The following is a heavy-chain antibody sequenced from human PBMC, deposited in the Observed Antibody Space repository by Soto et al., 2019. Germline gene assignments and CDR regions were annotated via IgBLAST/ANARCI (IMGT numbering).Heavy chain of an antibody. CDR1: GFSISSGYF. V-gene: IGHV4-38-2*02. Sequence: SETLSLTCAVSGFSISSGYFWGWIRQPPGKGPEWLGSIYHSGTTYYNPSVKGRVTISVDTSKNQFSLKMSSVTAADTAVYYCARDSSGYYWFDPWGQGTLVTVSS. CDR2: IYHSGTT. CDR3: ARDSSGYYWFDP. D-gene: IGHD3-22*01. J-gene: IGHJ5*02.